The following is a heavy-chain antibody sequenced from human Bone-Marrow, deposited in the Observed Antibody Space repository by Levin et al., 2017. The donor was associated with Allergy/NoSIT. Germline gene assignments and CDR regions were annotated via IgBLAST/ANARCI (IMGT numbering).Heavy chain of an antibody. J-gene: IGHJ4*02. CDR3: ARGKWYSGSSYFDY. Sequence: ASVKVSCTVSGDTFIDYYIHWVRQAPGQGLEWMGWINPNSGASDSAQKFQGRVAMTRDTSISTAYMELSRLTSDDAAVYYCARGKWYSGSSYFDYWGQGTLVTVSS. D-gene: IGHD1-26*01. CDR2: INPNSGAS. CDR1: GDTFIDYY. V-gene: IGHV1-2*02.